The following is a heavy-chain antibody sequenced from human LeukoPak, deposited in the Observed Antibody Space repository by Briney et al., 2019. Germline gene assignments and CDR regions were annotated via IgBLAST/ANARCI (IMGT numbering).Heavy chain of an antibody. CDR1: GFTFSSYA. V-gene: IGHV3-23*01. J-gene: IGHJ4*02. CDR3: ARRDLWYSSSWYYFDY. D-gene: IGHD6-13*01. Sequence: PGGSLRLSCAASGFTFSSYAMSWVRQAPGKGLEWGSAISGSGGSTYYADSVKGRFTISRDNSKNTLYLQMNSLRAEDTAVYYCARRDLWYSSSWYYFDYWGQGTLVTVSS. CDR2: ISGSGGST.